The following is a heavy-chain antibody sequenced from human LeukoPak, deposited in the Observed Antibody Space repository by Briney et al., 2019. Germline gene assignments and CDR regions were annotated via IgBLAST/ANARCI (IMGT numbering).Heavy chain of an antibody. CDR1: GFTFSSYG. V-gene: IGHV3-23*01. CDR3: ARGSITGSRGVIDAFDI. CDR2: ISGSGGST. Sequence: AGGSLRLSCAASGFTFSSYGMSWVRQAPGKGLEWVSAISGSGGSTYYADSVKGRFTISRDNSKNTLHLQMNSLRAEDTAVYYCARGSITGSRGVIDAFDIWGQGTMVTVSS. D-gene: IGHD1-20*01. J-gene: IGHJ3*02.